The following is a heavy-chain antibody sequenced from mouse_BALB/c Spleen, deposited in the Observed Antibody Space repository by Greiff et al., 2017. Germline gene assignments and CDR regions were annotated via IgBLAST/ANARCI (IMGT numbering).Heavy chain of an antibody. D-gene: IGHD2-3*01. CDR3: ARTYDGYYSYAMDY. Sequence: QVQLKESGAELVRPGTSVKVSCKASGYAFTNYLIEWVKQRPGQGLEWIGVINPGSGGTNYNEKFKGKATLTADKSSSTAYMQLSSLTSDDSAVYFCARTYDGYYSYAMDYWGQGTSVTGSS. J-gene: IGHJ4*01. CDR2: INPGSGGT. CDR1: GYAFTNYL. V-gene: IGHV1-54*01.